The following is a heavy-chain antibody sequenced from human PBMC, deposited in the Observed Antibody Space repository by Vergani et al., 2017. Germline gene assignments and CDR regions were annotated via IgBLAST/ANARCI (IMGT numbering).Heavy chain of an antibody. J-gene: IGHJ4*02. V-gene: IGHV1-69*02. CDR1: GGTFSSYT. CDR3: ARGGPPNYYDDSSSYYQY. Sequence: QVQLVQSGAEVKKPGSSVKVSCKASGGTFSSYTISWVRQAPGQGLEWMGRIIPILGIANYAQKFQGRVTLTADKSTSTAYMELSSLRSEDTAVYYCARGGPPNYYDDSSSYYQYWGQGTLVTVSS. D-gene: IGHD3-22*01. CDR2: IIPILGIA.